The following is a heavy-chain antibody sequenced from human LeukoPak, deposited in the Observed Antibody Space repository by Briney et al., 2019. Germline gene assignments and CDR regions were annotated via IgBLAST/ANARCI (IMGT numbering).Heavy chain of an antibody. Sequence: SETLSLTCTVSGGSISSSSYFWGWIRQPPGKGLEWIASIYYSGSTYYNPSLKSRVTISVDTSKNQFSLKLNSVTAADTAVYYCAREVPWVWNFDLWGRGTLVTVSS. D-gene: IGHD1-26*01. CDR3: AREVPWVWNFDL. CDR1: GGSISSSSYF. V-gene: IGHV4-39*07. CDR2: IYYSGST. J-gene: IGHJ2*01.